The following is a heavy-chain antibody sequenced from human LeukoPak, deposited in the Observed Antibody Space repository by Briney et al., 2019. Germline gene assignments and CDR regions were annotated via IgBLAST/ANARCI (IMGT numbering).Heavy chain of an antibody. CDR1: GGSISSYY. CDR2: IYYSGST. J-gene: IGHJ5*02. Sequence: SETLSLTCTVSGGSISSYYWSWIRQPPGKGLEWIGYIYYSGSTNYNPSLKSRVTISVDTSKNQFSLKLSSVTAADMAVYYCARRYYYGSGSYHNWFDPWGQGTLVTVSS. D-gene: IGHD3-10*01. V-gene: IGHV4-59*08. CDR3: ARRYYYGSGSYHNWFDP.